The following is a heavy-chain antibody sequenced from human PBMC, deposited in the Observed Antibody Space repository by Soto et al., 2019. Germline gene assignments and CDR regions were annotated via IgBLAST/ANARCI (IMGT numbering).Heavy chain of an antibody. CDR3: AKRGEIGAFDI. V-gene: IGHV3-30*18. Sequence: QVQLVESGGGVVQPGRSLRLSCAASGFTFSSYGMHWVRQAPGKGLEWVAVISYDGSNTYYADSVKGRFTISRDNSKNTLYLQMNSLRAEDTAVYCCAKRGEIGAFDIWGQGTMVTVSS. CDR1: GFTFSSYG. D-gene: IGHD3-16*01. CDR2: ISYDGSNT. J-gene: IGHJ3*02.